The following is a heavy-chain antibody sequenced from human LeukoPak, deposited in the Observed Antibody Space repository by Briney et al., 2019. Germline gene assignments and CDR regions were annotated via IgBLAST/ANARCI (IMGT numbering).Heavy chain of an antibody. J-gene: IGHJ4*02. CDR1: GGSINSTNW. Sequence: SEALSLTCAVSGGSINSTNWWSWVRQPPGKGLEWIGEMYQSGNTRYNPSLKSRVTISADKSKNQFSLKVSSVTAADTAVYYCASGDTNNWYAVFDYWGQGTLVTVSS. V-gene: IGHV4-4*02. CDR2: MYQSGNT. D-gene: IGHD6-13*01. CDR3: ASGDTNNWYAVFDY.